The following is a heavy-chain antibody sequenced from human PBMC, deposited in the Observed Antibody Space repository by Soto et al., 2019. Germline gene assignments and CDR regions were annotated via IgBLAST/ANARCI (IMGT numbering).Heavy chain of an antibody. CDR3: ARSKASGSYYIAPISGDYYGMDV. D-gene: IGHD3-10*01. V-gene: IGHV1-69*13. CDR2: IIPIFGTA. J-gene: IGHJ6*02. Sequence: SVKVSCKASGGTFSSYAISWVRQAPGQGLEWMGGIIPIFGTANYAQKFQGRVTITADESTSTANMEQSSLKTEDTAVYYCARSKASGSYYIAPISGDYYGMDVWG. CDR1: GGTFSSYA.